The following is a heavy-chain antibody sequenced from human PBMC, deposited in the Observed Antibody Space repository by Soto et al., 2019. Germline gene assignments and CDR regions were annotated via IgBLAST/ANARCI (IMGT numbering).Heavy chain of an antibody. J-gene: IGHJ6*02. Sequence: GESLKISCKGSGYSFITYWIGWVRQMPGKGLQWMGIIYPGDSDTTYSPSFEGQVTISLDKSIATAYLQWSSLKASDTAIYYCARGIKGGTPFYAMDVWGQGSTVTVSS. CDR1: GYSFITYW. V-gene: IGHV5-51*01. D-gene: IGHD1-26*01. CDR3: ARGIKGGTPFYAMDV. CDR2: IYPGDSDT.